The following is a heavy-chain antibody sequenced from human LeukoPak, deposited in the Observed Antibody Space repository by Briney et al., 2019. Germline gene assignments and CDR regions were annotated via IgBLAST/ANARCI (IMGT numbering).Heavy chain of an antibody. CDR3: AKGGLGGGWLQLLFFDY. CDR2: ISGSGNSI. Sequence: GGSLRLSCAASGFAFSSCAMSWVRQAPGKGLERVSAISGSGNSIHYADSVKGRFTISRDKSKNTLYLQMNSLRVEDTAIYYCAKGGLGGGWLQLLFFDYWGQGTLVTVSS. J-gene: IGHJ4*02. V-gene: IGHV3-23*01. D-gene: IGHD5-24*01. CDR1: GFAFSSCA.